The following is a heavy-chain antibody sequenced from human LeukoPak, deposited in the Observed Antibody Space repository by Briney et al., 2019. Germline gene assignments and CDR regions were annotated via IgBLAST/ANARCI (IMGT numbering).Heavy chain of an antibody. V-gene: IGHV3-48*01. CDR1: GFTFSSYS. D-gene: IGHD3-16*01. J-gene: IGHJ4*02. CDR2: ISSTSTTI. Sequence: GGSLRLSCAASGFTFSSYSMNWVRQAPGQGLEWVSYISSTSTTIQYADSVKGRFTISRDNAKNSVYLQMNSLRVEDTAVYYCTRDGGWQDDHWGQGTLVTVSS. CDR3: TRDGGWQDDH.